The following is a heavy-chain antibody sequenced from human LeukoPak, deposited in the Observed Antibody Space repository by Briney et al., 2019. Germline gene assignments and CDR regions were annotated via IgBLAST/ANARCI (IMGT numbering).Heavy chain of an antibody. Sequence: SVKVSCKASGGTFSSYAISWVRQAPGQGLEWMGGIIPIFGTANYAQKFQGRVTITADESTSTAYMGLSSLRSEDTAVYYCASSPEMATIRRNLYYYYGMDVWGQGTTVTVSS. J-gene: IGHJ6*02. V-gene: IGHV1-69*13. CDR3: ASSPEMATIRRNLYYYYGMDV. D-gene: IGHD5-24*01. CDR1: GGTFSSYA. CDR2: IIPIFGTA.